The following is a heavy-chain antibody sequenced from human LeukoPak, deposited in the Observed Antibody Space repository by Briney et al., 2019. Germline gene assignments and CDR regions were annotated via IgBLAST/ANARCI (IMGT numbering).Heavy chain of an antibody. V-gene: IGHV4-4*07. CDR2: IYSSGST. Sequence: SETLSLTCTVSGGSISNFYWSWIRQPAGKTLEWIGRIYSSGSTNYNPSLKSRVTMSLDTSKNQFSLKLSSVTAADTAVYFCARETTGAGTARPFDYWGQGTLVTVSS. CDR3: ARETTGAGTARPFDY. J-gene: IGHJ4*02. CDR1: GGSISNFY. D-gene: IGHD6-13*01.